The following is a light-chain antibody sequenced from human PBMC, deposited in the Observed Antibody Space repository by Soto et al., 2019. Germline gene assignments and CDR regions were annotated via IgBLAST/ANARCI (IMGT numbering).Light chain of an antibody. CDR3: QQYNSYPHT. CDR1: QSISSW. V-gene: IGKV1-5*01. CDR2: DAS. Sequence: DIQMTQSPSTLSASVGDRVTITCRASQSISSWLAWYQQKPGKAPKLLSYDASTLESGVPSRFSGSGSGTELPRTISSLQPDDFATYCCQQYNSYPHTFGQGTKLEIK. J-gene: IGKJ2*01.